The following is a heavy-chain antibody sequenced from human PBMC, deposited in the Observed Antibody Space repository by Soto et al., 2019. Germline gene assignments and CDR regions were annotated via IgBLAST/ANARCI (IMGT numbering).Heavy chain of an antibody. J-gene: IGHJ6*02. CDR1: GFTFSSYA. V-gene: IGHV3-30-3*01. Sequence: SLRLSCAASGFTFSSYAMHWVRQAPGKGLEWVAVISYDGSNKYYADSVKGRFTISRDNSKNTLYLQMNSLRAEDTAVYYCAREGYCSSTSCYWYYYYYGMDVWGQGTTVTVSS. CDR2: ISYDGSNK. D-gene: IGHD2-2*01. CDR3: AREGYCSSTSCYWYYYYYGMDV.